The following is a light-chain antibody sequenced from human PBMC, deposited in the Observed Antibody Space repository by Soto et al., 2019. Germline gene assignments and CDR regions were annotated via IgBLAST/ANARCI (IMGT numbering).Light chain of an antibody. CDR3: QSYGTSLSGLYV. J-gene: IGLJ1*01. CDR1: SSNIGAGKD. V-gene: IGLV1-40*01. CDR2: ADS. Sequence: QSVLTQPPSVSGASGQRVTISCTGSSSNIGAGKDVNWFQQLPGTAPKLLIYADSNRPSGVPDRFSGSKSGTSASLAITGLQVEDEADYYCQSYGTSLSGLYVFGTGTKLTVL.